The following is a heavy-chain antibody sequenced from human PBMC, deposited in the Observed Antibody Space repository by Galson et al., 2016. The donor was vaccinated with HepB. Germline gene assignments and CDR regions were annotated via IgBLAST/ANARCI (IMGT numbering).Heavy chain of an antibody. V-gene: IGHV3-30*18. CDR2: ISYDGSNK. Sequence: SLRLSCAASGFTFSSYGMHWVRPAPGKGLEWVAAISYDGSNKYYADSVKGRLTISRDNSKNTLYLQMNSLRAEDTAVYYCAKDIGAATGHLTDYDGIDDWGQGTTVTVTS. CDR1: GFTFSSYG. J-gene: IGHJ6*02. CDR3: AKDIGAATGHLTDYDGIDD. D-gene: IGHD6-13*01.